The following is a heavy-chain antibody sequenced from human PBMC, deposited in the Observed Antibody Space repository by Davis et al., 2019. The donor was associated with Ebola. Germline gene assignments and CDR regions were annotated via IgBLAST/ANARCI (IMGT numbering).Heavy chain of an antibody. Sequence: PGGSLRLSCAASGFTFSDYYMSWIRQAPGKGLEWVSYISSTGNTIYYADSVKGRFTISRDNAKNSLYLQMNSLRAEDTAGYYCPRAGGGYDPYFDYWGQGTLVTVSS. D-gene: IGHD5-12*01. J-gene: IGHJ4*02. CDR2: ISSTGNTI. CDR3: PRAGGGYDPYFDY. V-gene: IGHV3-11*01. CDR1: GFTFSDYY.